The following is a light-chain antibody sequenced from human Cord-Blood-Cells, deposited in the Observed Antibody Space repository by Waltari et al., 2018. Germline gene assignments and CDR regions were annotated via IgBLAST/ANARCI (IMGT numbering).Light chain of an antibody. Sequence: DIVMTQSPDSLAVSLGERATINCNSSTSVLYSSNNKNYLAWYQQKPGQPPKLLIYWASTRESGVPDRFSGSGSGTDFTLTISSLQAEDVAVYYCQQYYSTPLTFGGGTKVEIK. CDR1: TSVLYSSNNKNY. CDR2: WAS. CDR3: QQYYSTPLT. V-gene: IGKV4-1*01. J-gene: IGKJ4*01.